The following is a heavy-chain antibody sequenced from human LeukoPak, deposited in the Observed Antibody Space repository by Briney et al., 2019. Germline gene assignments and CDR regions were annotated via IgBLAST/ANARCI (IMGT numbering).Heavy chain of an antibody. CDR2: ISSSSSTI. J-gene: IGHJ3*02. Sequence: PGGSLRLSCAASGFTFSSYSMNWVRQAPGKGLEWVSYISSSSSTIYYADSVKGRFTISRDNAKNSLYLQMNSLRDEDTAVYYCARGRRPLWFGELVAFDIWGQGTMVTVSS. CDR1: GFTFSSYS. V-gene: IGHV3-48*02. CDR3: ARGRRPLWFGELVAFDI. D-gene: IGHD3-10*01.